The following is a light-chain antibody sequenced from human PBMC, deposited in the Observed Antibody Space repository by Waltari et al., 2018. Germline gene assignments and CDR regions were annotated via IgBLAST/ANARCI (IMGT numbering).Light chain of an antibody. V-gene: IGLV2-14*01. CDR3: SSRTNSITWV. CDR2: EVT. J-gene: IGLJ3*02. Sequence: QSALTQPASVSGSPGQSITISCTATSSDFGANKYVSWYQQHPGKAPKVVIYEVTERPSGVSNRFSGSKSGSTASLTISGLQTEDEAGYYCSSRTNSITWVFGGGTKVTVL. CDR1: SSDFGANKY.